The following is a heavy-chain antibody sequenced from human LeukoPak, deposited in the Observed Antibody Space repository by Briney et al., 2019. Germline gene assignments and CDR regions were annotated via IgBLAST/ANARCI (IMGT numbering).Heavy chain of an antibody. CDR1: GFTFSDFY. V-gene: IGHV3-23*01. Sequence: GGSLRLSCAASGFTFSDFYMSWVRQAPGKGLEWVSAISGSGGSTYYADSVKGRFTISRDNSKNTLYLQMNSLRAEDTAVYYCAKDHCSSTSCYWEAYNWFDPWGQGTLVTVSS. J-gene: IGHJ5*02. CDR2: ISGSGGST. CDR3: AKDHCSSTSCYWEAYNWFDP. D-gene: IGHD2-2*01.